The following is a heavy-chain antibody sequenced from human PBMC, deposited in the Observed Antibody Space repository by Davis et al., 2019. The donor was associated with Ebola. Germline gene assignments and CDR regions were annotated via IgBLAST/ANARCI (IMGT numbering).Heavy chain of an antibody. CDR2: IYHSGST. D-gene: IGHD2-15*01. CDR3: ARGLYCSGGSCFLDY. CDR1: GGSISSSNW. J-gene: IGHJ4*02. Sequence: SETLSLTCAVSGGSISSSNWWSWVRQPPGKGLEWIGEIYHSGSTNYNPSLKSRVTISVDTSKNQFSLKLSSVTAADTAAYYCARGLYCSGGSCFLDYWGQGTLVTVSS. V-gene: IGHV4-4*02.